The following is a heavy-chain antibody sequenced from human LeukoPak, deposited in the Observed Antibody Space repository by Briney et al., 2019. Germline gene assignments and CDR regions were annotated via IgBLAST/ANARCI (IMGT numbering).Heavy chain of an antibody. V-gene: IGHV4-59*08. CDR3: ARRRRGVRHY. Sequence: SESLSLTCTVSGASLGSHYWGWIRQPPGKTLEWIGYISYSGSTNYDRPLKSRVTISLDTSKNQFSLKLNSVTAADTAMYYCARRRRGVRHYWRRGTLVSVSS. D-gene: IGHD3-10*01. CDR1: GASLGSHY. J-gene: IGHJ4*02. CDR2: ISYSGST.